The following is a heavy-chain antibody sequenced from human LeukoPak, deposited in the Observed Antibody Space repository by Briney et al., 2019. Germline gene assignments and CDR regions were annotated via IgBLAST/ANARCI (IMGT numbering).Heavy chain of an antibody. Sequence: PSETLSLTCALSDDSFSSHYWTWIRQPPGKGLEWIGYISYIGSTNYNPSLKSRVTISIDTSKNQFSLKLTSVTAADTAVYYCARDLVTVTKGFDIWGQGTMVSVSS. V-gene: IGHV4-59*11. CDR1: DDSFSSHY. J-gene: IGHJ3*02. CDR3: ARDLVTVTKGFDI. CDR2: ISYIGST. D-gene: IGHD4-17*01.